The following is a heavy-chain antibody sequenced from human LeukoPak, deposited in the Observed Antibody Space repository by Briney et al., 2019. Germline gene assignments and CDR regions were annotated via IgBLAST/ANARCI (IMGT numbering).Heavy chain of an antibody. Sequence: PGGSLRLSCAASGFTFSSYAMHWFRQAPEKGLEYVSAISSNGGSTYYANSVKGRFTISRDNSKNTLYLQMGSLRAEDMAVYYCARGYCSSTSSSYYMDAWGKGTTVTVSS. CDR1: GFTFSSYA. CDR2: ISSNGGST. D-gene: IGHD2-2*01. V-gene: IGHV3-64*01. CDR3: ARGYCSSTSSSYYMDA. J-gene: IGHJ6*03.